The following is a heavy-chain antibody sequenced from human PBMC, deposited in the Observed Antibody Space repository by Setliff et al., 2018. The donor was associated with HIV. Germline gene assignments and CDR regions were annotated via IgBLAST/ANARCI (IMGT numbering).Heavy chain of an antibody. CDR1: GFTFSTYS. V-gene: IGHV3-48*01. Sequence: GGSLRLSCAASGFTFSTYSMNWVRQAPGKGLEWVSYISRSGDTIDYADSVKGRFTISRDNAKNSVSLQMNSLRVEDTAMYYCAREDYNNYWEYWYFDLWGRGTLVTVSS. J-gene: IGHJ2*01. D-gene: IGHD4-4*01. CDR2: ISRSGDTI. CDR3: AREDYNNYWEYWYFDL.